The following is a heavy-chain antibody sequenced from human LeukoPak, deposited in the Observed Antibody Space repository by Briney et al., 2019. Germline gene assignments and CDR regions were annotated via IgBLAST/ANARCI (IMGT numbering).Heavy chain of an antibody. CDR3: ARDGAGAAAGTGSLDY. CDR2: ISSSYTTI. D-gene: IGHD6-13*01. CDR1: GFTFSTYS. V-gene: IGHV3-48*01. Sequence: PGGSLRLSCAASGFTFSTYSMNWVRQAPGKGLEWVSYISSSYTTIYYADSVKGRFTISRDNSKNTLYLQMNSLRAEDTAVYYCARDGAGAAAGTGSLDYWGQGTLVTVSS. J-gene: IGHJ4*02.